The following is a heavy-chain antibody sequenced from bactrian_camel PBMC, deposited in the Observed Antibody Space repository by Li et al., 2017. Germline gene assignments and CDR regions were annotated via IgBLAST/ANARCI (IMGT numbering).Heavy chain of an antibody. CDR3: AADDHPYTDYDFIGCGLDVNY. V-gene: IGHV3S26*01. CDR2: FVDSDGST. J-gene: IGHJ4*01. CDR1: GYTYNRNC. D-gene: IGHD4*01. Sequence: HVQLVESGGGSVQAGGSLRLSCAASGYTYNRNCMSWFRQAPGKEREGIAFVDSDGSTSYADSVKGRFTISKDNAKNILYLQMNSLKPEDTAMYYCAADDHPYTDYDFIGCGLDVNYWGQGTQVTVS.